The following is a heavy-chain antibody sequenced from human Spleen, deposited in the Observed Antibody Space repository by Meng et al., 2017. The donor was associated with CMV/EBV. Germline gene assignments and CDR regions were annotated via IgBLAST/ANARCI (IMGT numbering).Heavy chain of an antibody. D-gene: IGHD7-27*01. Sequence: GESLKISCAASGFTFSSYGMNWVRQAPGKGLEWVSFITSNSIYTYYADSVKGRFTISRDNAENSLYLQMNSLKIEDTALYYCARVGLGMDVWGLGTTVTVSS. CDR2: ITSNSIYT. J-gene: IGHJ6*02. V-gene: IGHV3-21*04. CDR1: GFTFSSYG. CDR3: ARVGLGMDV.